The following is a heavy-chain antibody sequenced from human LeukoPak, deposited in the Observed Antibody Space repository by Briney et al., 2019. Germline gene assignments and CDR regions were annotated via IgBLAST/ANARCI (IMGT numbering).Heavy chain of an antibody. CDR1: GGSISSYY. D-gene: IGHD5-18*01. CDR3: ARGIRYFAY. Sequence: SETLSLTCTVSGGSISSYYWSWIRQPPGKGLEWIGYVYFSGSTSYSPSLMSRVTISLDTSKNQFSLNLTSVTAADTAVYYCARGIRYFAYWGQGTLVTVSS. J-gene: IGHJ4*02. V-gene: IGHV4-59*01. CDR2: VYFSGST.